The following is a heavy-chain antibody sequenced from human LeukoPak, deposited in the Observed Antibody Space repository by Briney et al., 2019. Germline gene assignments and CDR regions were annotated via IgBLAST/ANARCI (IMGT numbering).Heavy chain of an antibody. Sequence: GGSLRLSCAASGFTFSTYAMNWVRQAPGKGLEWVSVISGGSTSTFYADSVKGRFTISRDNAKNSLYLQMDSLRAEDTAVYYCARNTPSLSTNGMDVWGQGTTVTVSS. CDR3: ARNTPSLSTNGMDV. J-gene: IGHJ6*02. CDR1: GFTFSTYA. CDR2: ISGGSTST. V-gene: IGHV3-21*01. D-gene: IGHD3-3*02.